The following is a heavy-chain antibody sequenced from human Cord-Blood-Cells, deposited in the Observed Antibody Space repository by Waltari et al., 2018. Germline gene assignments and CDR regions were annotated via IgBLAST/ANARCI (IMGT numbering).Heavy chain of an antibody. CDR2: ISGSGGST. CDR3: AKGHYDILTGYSYFDY. D-gene: IGHD3-9*01. Sequence: SCAASGFTFSSYAMSWVRQAPGKGLEWVSAISGSGGSTYYPDSVKGRFTISRGNSKNTLYLQMSSLRAEDTAVYYCAKGHYDILTGYSYFDYWGQGTLVTVSS. CDR1: GFTFSSYA. J-gene: IGHJ4*02. V-gene: IGHV3-23*01.